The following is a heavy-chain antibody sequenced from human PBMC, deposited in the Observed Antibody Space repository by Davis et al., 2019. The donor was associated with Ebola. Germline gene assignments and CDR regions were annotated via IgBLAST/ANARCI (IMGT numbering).Heavy chain of an antibody. CDR1: GNSFSSHW. CDR2: IFTGDSDT. V-gene: IGHV5-51*01. CDR3: ATLRRTITGMDDGFDI. J-gene: IGHJ3*02. D-gene: IGHD1-20*01. Sequence: GESLKISCKASGNSFSSHWIGWVRQMPGKGLEWMGIIFTGDSDTRYRPSFRGQVTISADKSFKTAFLQWSSLKASDTAMYYCATLRRTITGMDDGFDIWGQGTMVTVSS.